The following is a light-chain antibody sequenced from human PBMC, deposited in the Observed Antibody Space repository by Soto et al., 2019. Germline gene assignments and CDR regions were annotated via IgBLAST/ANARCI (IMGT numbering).Light chain of an antibody. J-gene: IGLJ3*02. CDR3: SSYVTSGTLV. CDR2: EVS. Sequence: QSALTQAASGSGSPGQSITLSCTGTSSAIGGSDYVSWYQKHPGKAPKVIIYEVSDRPSGVSDRFSGSKSGNTASLTISGLQAEDEADYYCSSYVTSGTLVFGGGTKLTVL. V-gene: IGLV2-14*01. CDR1: SSAIGGSDY.